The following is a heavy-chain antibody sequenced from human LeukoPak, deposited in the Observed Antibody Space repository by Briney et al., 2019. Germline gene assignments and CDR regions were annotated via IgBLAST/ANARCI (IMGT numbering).Heavy chain of an antibody. CDR3: ARRSKGGTMVRGVKGGYFDY. CDR2: INHSGST. V-gene: IGHV4-34*01. J-gene: IGHJ4*02. CDR1: GGSFSGYY. D-gene: IGHD3-10*01. Sequence: TSETLSLTCAVYGGSFSGYYWSWIRQPPGKGLEWIGEINHSGSTNYNPSLKSRVTISVDTSKNQFSLKLSSVTAADTAVYYCARRSKGGTMVRGVKGGYFDYWGQGTLVTVSS.